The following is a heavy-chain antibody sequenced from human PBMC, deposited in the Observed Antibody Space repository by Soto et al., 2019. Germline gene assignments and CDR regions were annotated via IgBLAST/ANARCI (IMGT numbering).Heavy chain of an antibody. Sequence: QVQLQESGPGLVKPSETLSLTCTVSGGSISSYYWSWIRQPPGKGLEWIGYIYYSGSTNYNPSLKSGVTISVHTARNNFSREETSVPAAHTAVYYCAGPPDIVLVTLYWYFDLWGRGTLVTVSS. CDR2: IYYSGST. J-gene: IGHJ2*01. D-gene: IGHD3-22*01. CDR3: AGPPDIVLVTLYWYFDL. CDR1: GGSISSYY. V-gene: IGHV4-59*01.